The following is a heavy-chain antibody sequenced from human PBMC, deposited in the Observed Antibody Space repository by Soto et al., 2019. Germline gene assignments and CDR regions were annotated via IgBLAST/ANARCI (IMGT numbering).Heavy chain of an antibody. J-gene: IGHJ5*02. CDR2: ISYSSTTI. V-gene: IGHV3-48*02. Sequence: GGSLILSCVASGFTFSRYSMNWVRQAPGKGLEWVSYISYSSTTIYYADSVKGRFTISRDNAKNSLFLQMNSLRDEDTSVYYCARDNGIAGSFDPWGQGTLVTVSS. D-gene: IGHD6-13*01. CDR3: ARDNGIAGSFDP. CDR1: GFTFSRYS.